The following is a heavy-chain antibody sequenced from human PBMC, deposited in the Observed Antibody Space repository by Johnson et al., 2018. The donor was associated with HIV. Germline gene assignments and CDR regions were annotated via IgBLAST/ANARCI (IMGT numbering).Heavy chain of an antibody. CDR1: GFIFDNYG. J-gene: IGHJ3*01. D-gene: IGHD4-17*01. Sequence: VQLVESGGGVPRPGGSLRLSCSASGFIFDNYGMSWVRQLPGEGLEWVAGINWNGGSTGYADSVKGRFNIFRDNVKNFLYIQMSGLRDDDTGLYYCARGPGGDYTYGFFQHWGQGTMVIVSS. V-gene: IGHV3-20*04. CDR3: ARGPGGDYTYGFFQH. CDR2: INWNGGST.